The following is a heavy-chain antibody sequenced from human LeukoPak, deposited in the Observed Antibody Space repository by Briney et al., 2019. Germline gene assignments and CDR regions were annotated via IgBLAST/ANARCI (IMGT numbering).Heavy chain of an antibody. CDR2: IGSSGRTT. V-gene: IGHV3-48*03. Sequence: PGGSLRLSCAASGFTFSSYEMNWVRQAPGKGLEWVSYIGSSGRTTYYADSVKGRFTISRDNAKNSLFLQMDSLRADDTAVYYCARVTELVAFDYWGQGTLVTVSS. D-gene: IGHD3-10*01. J-gene: IGHJ4*02. CDR3: ARVTELVAFDY. CDR1: GFTFSSYE.